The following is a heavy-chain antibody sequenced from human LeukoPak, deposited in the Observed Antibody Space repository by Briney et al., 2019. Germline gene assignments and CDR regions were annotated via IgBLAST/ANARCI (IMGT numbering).Heavy chain of an antibody. Sequence: GGSLRLSCAASGFTFSSYWMSWVRQAPGKGLGWVANIKQDGREKYYVDSVKGRFTISRDNAKNSLYQQMNSLRAEDTAVYYCARESYDFWSGNVDYWGQGTLVTVSS. J-gene: IGHJ4*02. CDR1: GFTFSSYW. CDR2: IKQDGREK. D-gene: IGHD3-3*01. CDR3: ARESYDFWSGNVDY. V-gene: IGHV3-7*01.